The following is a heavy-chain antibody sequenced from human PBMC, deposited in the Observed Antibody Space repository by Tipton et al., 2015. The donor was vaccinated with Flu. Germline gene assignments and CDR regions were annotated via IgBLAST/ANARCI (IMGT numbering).Heavy chain of an antibody. V-gene: IGHV4-39*01. CDR3: ARHGGYNYGFPRYFDL. Sequence: TLSLTCIVSGDSISSTIYYWGWIRQPPGKGLEWIASIYYSDNSYYNPSLKSRVTISVDTSQNQFSLRLSSVTAADTAIYYCARHGGYNYGFPRYFDLWGRGTLVTVTS. J-gene: IGHJ2*01. CDR1: GDSISSTIYY. D-gene: IGHD5-18*01. CDR2: IYYSDNS.